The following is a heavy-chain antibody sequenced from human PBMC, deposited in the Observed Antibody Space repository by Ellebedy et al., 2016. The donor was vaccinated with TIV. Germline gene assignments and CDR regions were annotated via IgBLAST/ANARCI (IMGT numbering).Heavy chain of an antibody. V-gene: IGHV5-51*01. D-gene: IGHD3-10*01. CDR3: AIYGSGSELGWFGP. CDR1: GYIFTTQW. CDR2: ISPGKSDT. Sequence: GGSLRLXXKGSGYIFTTQWIGWVRQTPGKGLEWMGIISPGKSDTRYSPSFQGQVTISADKSISTAYLEWSSLKASDTAIYYCAIYGSGSELGWFGPWGQGTLVTVSS. J-gene: IGHJ5*02.